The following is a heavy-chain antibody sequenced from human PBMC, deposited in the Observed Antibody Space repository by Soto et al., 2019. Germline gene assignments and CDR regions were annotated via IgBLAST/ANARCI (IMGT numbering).Heavy chain of an antibody. J-gene: IGHJ6*02. CDR3: AGAWSDSAGSSLGGRLDV. CDR1: GDSVTFGHHY. Sequence: QVQLQESGPGLVKPSGTLSLICIVSGDSVTFGHHYWSLIRQPPGNGLEWIGHIFFTGATNYSPSPNGGFTMSVVSSKSQFSLNLPSVTASVSAIYDSAGAWSDSAGSSLGGRLDVWGQGTMVTVSS. D-gene: IGHD3-10*01. CDR2: IFFTGAT. V-gene: IGHV4-61*01.